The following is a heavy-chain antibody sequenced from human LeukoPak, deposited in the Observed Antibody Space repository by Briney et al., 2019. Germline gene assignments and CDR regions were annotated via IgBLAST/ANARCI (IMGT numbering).Heavy chain of an antibody. CDR1: GFTFSSYA. V-gene: IGHV3-23*01. D-gene: IGHD4-17*01. CDR3: AKGDGDYRLYYFDY. Sequence: GGSLRLSCAASGFTFSSYAMSWVRQAPGKGLEWVSVISGSGGSTYYADSVKGRFTISRDNSKNTLYLQMNSLRAEDTAVYYCAKGDGDYRLYYFDYWGQGTLVTVSS. J-gene: IGHJ4*02. CDR2: ISGSGGST.